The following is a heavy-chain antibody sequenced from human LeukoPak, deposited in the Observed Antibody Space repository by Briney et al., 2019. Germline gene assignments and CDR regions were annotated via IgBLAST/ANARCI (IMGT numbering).Heavy chain of an antibody. J-gene: IGHJ4*02. CDR3: ARGQVARYRSTSRLGVVDY. CDR1: GGSFSGYY. CDR2: INHSGST. V-gene: IGHV4-34*01. D-gene: IGHD2-2*01. Sequence: SETLSLTCAVYGGSFSGYYWSWIRQPPGKGLEWIGEINHSGSTNYNPSLKSRVTISVDTSKNQFSLKLSSVTAADTAVYYCARGQVARYRSTSRLGVVDYWGQGTLVTVSS.